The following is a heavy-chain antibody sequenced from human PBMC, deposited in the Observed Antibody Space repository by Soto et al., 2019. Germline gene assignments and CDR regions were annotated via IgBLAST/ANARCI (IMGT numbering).Heavy chain of an antibody. CDR3: GRHSADYYVSGYFDQ. Sequence: SETLSLTCAVYGGSFSGYYWNWIRQPPGKGLEWIGEINHSGSTNYNPSLKSRVTISLDTSKNQFSLDLRSVAAADTAAYYCGRHSADYYVSGYFDQWGQGTPVTVSS. CDR1: GGSFSGYY. J-gene: IGHJ4*02. D-gene: IGHD3-10*01. V-gene: IGHV4-34*01. CDR2: INHSGST.